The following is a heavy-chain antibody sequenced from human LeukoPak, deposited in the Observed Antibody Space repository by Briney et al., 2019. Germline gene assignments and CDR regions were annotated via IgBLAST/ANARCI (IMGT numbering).Heavy chain of an antibody. CDR2: IYHSGST. CDR1: GGSISSYY. J-gene: IGHJ4*02. CDR3: ARAPYSSYGDY. V-gene: IGHV4-59*12. D-gene: IGHD3-22*01. Sequence: SETLSLTCTVSGGSISSYYWSWIRQPPGKGLEWIGYIYHSGSTYYNPSLKSRVTISVDRSKNQFSPKLSSVTAADTAVYYCARAPYSSYGDYWGQGTLVTVAS.